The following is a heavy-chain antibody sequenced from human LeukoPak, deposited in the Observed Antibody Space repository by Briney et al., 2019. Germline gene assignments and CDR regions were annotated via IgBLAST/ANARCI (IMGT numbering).Heavy chain of an antibody. Sequence: PGESLKISRKGSGYSFTSYWIGWVRQMPGKGLEWMGIIYPGDSDTRYSPSFQGQVTISADKSISTAYLQWSSLKASDTAMYYCARNHYDSSGYYFRLGWFDPWGHGTLVTVSS. V-gene: IGHV5-51*01. J-gene: IGHJ5*02. CDR2: IYPGDSDT. CDR1: GYSFTSYW. CDR3: ARNHYDSSGYYFRLGWFDP. D-gene: IGHD3-22*01.